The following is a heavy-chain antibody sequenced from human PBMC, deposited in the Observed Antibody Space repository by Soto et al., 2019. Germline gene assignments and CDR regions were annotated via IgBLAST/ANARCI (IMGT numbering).Heavy chain of an antibody. J-gene: IGHJ4*02. CDR3: AKTEMDY. V-gene: IGHV3-30*18. CDR2: ISYDGSNK. Sequence: VQLVESGGGLVQPGRSLRLSCAASGFTFSSYGMHWVRQAPGKGLEWVAVISYDGSNKYYADSVKGRFTISRDNSKNTLYLQMNSLRAEDTAVYYCAKTEMDYWGQGTLVTVSS. CDR1: GFTFSSYG.